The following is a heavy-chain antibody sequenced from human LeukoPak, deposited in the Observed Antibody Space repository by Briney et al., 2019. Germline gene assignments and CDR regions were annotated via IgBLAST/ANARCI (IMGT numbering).Heavy chain of an antibody. CDR1: GFTFSSYW. Sequence: GSLRLSCAASGFTFSSYWMSWVRQAPGKGLEWVANIKQDGSEKYYVDSVKGRFTISRDNAKNSLYLQMNSLRAEDTAVYYCAKEGAVVGPPYYFDYWGQGTLVTVSS. CDR2: IKQDGSEK. D-gene: IGHD6-19*01. V-gene: IGHV3-7*01. J-gene: IGHJ4*02. CDR3: AKEGAVVGPPYYFDY.